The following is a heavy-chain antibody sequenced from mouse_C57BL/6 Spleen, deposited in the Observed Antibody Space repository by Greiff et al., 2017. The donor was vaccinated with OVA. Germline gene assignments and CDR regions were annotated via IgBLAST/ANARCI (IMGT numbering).Heavy chain of an antibody. CDR2: IRSKSNNYAT. CDR1: GFSFNTYA. Sequence: EVKLVESGGGLVQPKGSLKLSCAASGFSFNTYAMNWVRQAPGKGLEWVARIRSKSNNYATYYADSVKDRFTISRDDSESMLYLQMNNLKTEDTAMYYCVRQTWDENYFDYWGQGTTLTVSS. J-gene: IGHJ2*01. D-gene: IGHD4-1*01. V-gene: IGHV10-1*01. CDR3: VRQTWDENYFDY.